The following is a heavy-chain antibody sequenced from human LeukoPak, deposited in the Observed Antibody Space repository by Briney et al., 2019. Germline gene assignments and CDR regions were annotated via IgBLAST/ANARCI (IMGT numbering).Heavy chain of an antibody. CDR3: ARAEWSNWYFDL. CDR2: IKQDGSEK. D-gene: IGHD3-3*01. CDR1: GFTFSGSA. Sequence: GGSLRLSCAASGFTFSGSAMHWVRQAPGKGLEWVANIKQDGSEKYYVDSVKGRFTLSRDSAKNSLYLQMNSLRAEDTAVYYCARAEWSNWYFDLWGRGTLVTVSS. J-gene: IGHJ2*01. V-gene: IGHV3-7*03.